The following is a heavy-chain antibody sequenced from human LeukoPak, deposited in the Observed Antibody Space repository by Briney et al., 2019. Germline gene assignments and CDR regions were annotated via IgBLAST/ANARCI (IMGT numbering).Heavy chain of an antibody. V-gene: IGHV1-58*01. CDR1: GFTFTSSA. CDR3: AADGGYYYDSSGYSF. J-gene: IGHJ4*02. CDR2: IVVGSGNT. Sequence: SVKVSCKASGFTFTSSAVQWVRQARGQRLEWIGWIVVGSGNTNYAQKFQERVTITRDMSTSTAYMELSSLRSEDTAVYYCAADGGYYYDSSGYSFRGQGTLVTVSS. D-gene: IGHD3-22*01.